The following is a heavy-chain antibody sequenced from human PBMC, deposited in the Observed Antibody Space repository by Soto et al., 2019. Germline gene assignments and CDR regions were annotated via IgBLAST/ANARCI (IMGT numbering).Heavy chain of an antibody. V-gene: IGHV1-69*01. Sequence: QVQLVQSGAEVKKPGSSVKVSCKASGGTFSSYAISWVRQAPGQGLEWMGGIIPIFGTANYAQKFQGRVTITADESTSTAYMELSSLRSEDTAVYYCARERLPPVVPDAISRHYYYYYGMDVWGQGTTVTVSS. D-gene: IGHD2-2*01. CDR2: IIPIFGTA. CDR1: GGTFSSYA. CDR3: ARERLPPVVPDAISRHYYYYYGMDV. J-gene: IGHJ6*02.